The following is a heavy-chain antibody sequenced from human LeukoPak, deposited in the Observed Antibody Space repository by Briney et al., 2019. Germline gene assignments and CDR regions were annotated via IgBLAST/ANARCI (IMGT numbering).Heavy chain of an antibody. CDR3: ARTMVRGVIIPYYYGMDV. CDR1: GFTDSSNY. CDR2: IYSGGST. J-gene: IGHJ6*02. Sequence: GGSLRLSCAASGFTDSSNYMSWVSQHPAKGLVWVSVIYSGGSTYYADSVKGRFTISRDNSKNTLYLQMNSLRAEDTAVYYCARTMVRGVIIPYYYGMDVWGQGTTVTVSS. V-gene: IGHV3-66*01. D-gene: IGHD3-10*01.